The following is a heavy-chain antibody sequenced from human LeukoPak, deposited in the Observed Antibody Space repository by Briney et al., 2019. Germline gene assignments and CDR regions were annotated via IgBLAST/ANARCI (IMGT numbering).Heavy chain of an antibody. CDR1: GYSFNTYW. J-gene: IGHJ4*02. CDR2: IYPGDSDT. CDR3: ARRQGCSSTSCPPDY. D-gene: IGHD2-2*01. Sequence: PGESLKISCRGSGYSFNTYWIGWVRQMPGKGLEWMGIIYPGDSDTRYSPSFQGQVTMSADKSINTAYLQWSSLKASDTAMYYCARRQGCSSTSCPPDYWGQGTLVTVSS. V-gene: IGHV5-51*01.